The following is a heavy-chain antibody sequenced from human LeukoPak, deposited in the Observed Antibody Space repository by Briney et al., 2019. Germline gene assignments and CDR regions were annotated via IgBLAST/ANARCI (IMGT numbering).Heavy chain of an antibody. CDR2: ISWNSGSI. V-gene: IGHV3-9*01. D-gene: IGHD1-14*01. Sequence: GGSLRLSCLASGFTFDDYAMHWVRQAPGKGLEWVSGISWNSGSIGYADSVKGRFTISRDNAKNSLYLQMNSLRAEDTALYYWEKEIATGNRLYYFDYWGQGTLSPSPQ. CDR3: EKEIATGNRLYYFDY. J-gene: IGHJ4*02. CDR1: GFTFDDYA.